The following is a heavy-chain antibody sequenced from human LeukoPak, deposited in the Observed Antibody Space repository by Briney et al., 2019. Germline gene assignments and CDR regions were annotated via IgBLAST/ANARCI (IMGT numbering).Heavy chain of an antibody. J-gene: IGHJ6*02. V-gene: IGHV4-59*08. CDR1: GGSISSYH. Sequence: PSETLSLTCTVPGGSISSYHCSTIPQPPAKVLEWIGYIYNSGSINYNPSLKSRVTTTVDTSKKQFSLKLSSVTAADTAVYYCARLRITGGHYYQHGLDVWGQGTTVTVSS. D-gene: IGHD2-8*02. CDR2: IYNSGSI. CDR3: ARLRITGGHYYQHGLDV.